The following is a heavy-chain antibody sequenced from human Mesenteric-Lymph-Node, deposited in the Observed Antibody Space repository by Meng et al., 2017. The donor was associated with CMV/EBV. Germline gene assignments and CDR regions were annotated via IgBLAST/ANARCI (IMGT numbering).Heavy chain of an antibody. Sequence: LTCAASGFMFSNNVMNWVRQAPGKGLEWVSYIGSRGNTIYYADSVKGRFTISRDNAKISLYLQMNSLRAEDTAVYYCARGDFRGWYFDLWGRGTLVTVSS. CDR1: GFMFSNNV. CDR3: ARGDFRGWYFDL. CDR2: IGSRGNTI. D-gene: IGHD4-11*01. V-gene: IGHV3-48*03. J-gene: IGHJ2*01.